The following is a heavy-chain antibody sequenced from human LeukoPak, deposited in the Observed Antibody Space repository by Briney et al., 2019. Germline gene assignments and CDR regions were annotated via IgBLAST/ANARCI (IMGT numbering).Heavy chain of an antibody. CDR3: ARSPDYGSGSYYTDY. D-gene: IGHD3-10*01. CDR1: GFTFSSYD. Sequence: PGGSLRLSCAASGFTFSSYDMHWVRQAPGKGLEWVAVISYDGSNKYYADSVKGRFTISRDNSKNTLYLQMNSLRAEDTAVYYCARSPDYGSGSYYTDYWGQGTLVTVSS. V-gene: IGHV3-30*03. CDR2: ISYDGSNK. J-gene: IGHJ4*02.